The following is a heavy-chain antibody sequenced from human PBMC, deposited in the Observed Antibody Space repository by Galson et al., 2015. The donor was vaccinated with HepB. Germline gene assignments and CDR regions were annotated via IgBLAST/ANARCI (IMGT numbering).Heavy chain of an antibody. Sequence: SLRLSCAASGFTFSSYSMNWVRQAPGKGLEWVSSISSSSSYIYYADSVKGRFTISRDNAKNSLYLQMNSLRAEDTAVYYCARDFYYIGYYYYYMDVWGKGTTVTVSS. CDR3: ARDFYYIGYYYYYMDV. V-gene: IGHV3-21*01. CDR2: ISSSSSYI. J-gene: IGHJ6*03. D-gene: IGHD1-26*01. CDR1: GFTFSSYS.